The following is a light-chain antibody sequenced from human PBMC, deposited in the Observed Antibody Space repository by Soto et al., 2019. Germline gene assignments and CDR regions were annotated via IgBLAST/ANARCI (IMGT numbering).Light chain of an antibody. CDR3: QQYNSHPPT. CDR2: DVS. Sequence: DIQMTQSPSTLSASVGERVTITCLASQSVSNWLAWYQQKPGKAPNLLIYDVSSLESGVPSSFSGSGSGTEFILTISSLQPDDFATYYCQQYNSHPPTFGQGTKVDIK. V-gene: IGKV1-5*01. J-gene: IGKJ1*01. CDR1: QSVSNW.